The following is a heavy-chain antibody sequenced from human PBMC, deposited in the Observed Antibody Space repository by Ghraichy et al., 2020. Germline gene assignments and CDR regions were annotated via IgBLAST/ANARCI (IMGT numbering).Heavy chain of an antibody. CDR1: GFTFSDPY. D-gene: IGHD1-26*01. CDR2: TRNKANSYST. V-gene: IGHV3-72*01. CDR3: ATSGSDRAFDH. J-gene: IGHJ4*02. Sequence: SCAASGFTFSDPYMDWVRQAPGKGLEWVGRTRNKANSYSTEYAASVKGRFTISRDDSTNSLYLQMNSLKSEDTAVYYCATSGSDRAFDHWGQGTRVTVSS.